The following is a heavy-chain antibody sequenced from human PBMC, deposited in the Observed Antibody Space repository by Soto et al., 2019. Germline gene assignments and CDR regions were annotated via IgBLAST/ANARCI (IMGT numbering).Heavy chain of an antibody. D-gene: IGHD3-22*01. CDR3: ARYYYDSSGYYSDNWFDP. CDR2: ISACNGNT. CDR1: GYTYISYS. Sequence: ASVKVSCKASGYTYISYSMHWVRQAPGQRLEWMGWISACNGNTNYAQKLQGRVTMTTDTSTSTAYMELRSLRSDDTAVYYCARYYYDSSGYYSDNWFDPWGQGTLVTVSS. V-gene: IGHV1-18*01. J-gene: IGHJ5*02.